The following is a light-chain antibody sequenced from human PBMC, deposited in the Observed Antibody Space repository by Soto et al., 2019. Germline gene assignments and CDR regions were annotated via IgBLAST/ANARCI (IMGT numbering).Light chain of an antibody. CDR2: DTT. Sequence: DIQMTQSPTSLAASVGYRFTITCQASQDLTNFLNWYQQKPGEAPKLLIYDTTTLEEGVPSRFSGGGSGTDFTFTINGLQPEDAAIYSCQQYVNLPYTFGQGTRLEIK. CDR3: QQYVNLPYT. V-gene: IGKV1-33*01. J-gene: IGKJ5*01. CDR1: QDLTNF.